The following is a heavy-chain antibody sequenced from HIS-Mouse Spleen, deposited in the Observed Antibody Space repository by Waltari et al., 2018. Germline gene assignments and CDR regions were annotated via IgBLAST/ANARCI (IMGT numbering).Heavy chain of an antibody. J-gene: IGHJ4*02. Sequence: EVQLLVSGGGLVQPGGSLRLSCSACGFTASSNYMSWVRQAPGKGLGWVSVIYSGGSTYYADSVKGRFTISRDNSKNTLYLQMNSLRAEDTAVYYCARDIKAAACWGQGTLVTVSS. CDR1: GFTASSNY. V-gene: IGHV3-66*01. D-gene: IGHD6-13*01. CDR2: IYSGGST. CDR3: ARDIKAAAC.